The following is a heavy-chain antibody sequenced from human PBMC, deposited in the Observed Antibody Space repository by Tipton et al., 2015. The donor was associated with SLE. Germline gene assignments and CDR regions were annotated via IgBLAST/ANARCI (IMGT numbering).Heavy chain of an antibody. D-gene: IGHD1-1*01. J-gene: IGHJ5*01. V-gene: IGHV4-61*02. CDR2: IYFPGRT. Sequence: TLSLTCSVSGVSITNYHSYWDWFRQTAGKGLEWIGRIYFPGRTYYNPSVTSRVTIALDTSKNEFSLEMTSVTTADTGVYYCATGHFDFWGQGRLVTVSS. CDR3: ATGHFDF. CDR1: GVSITNYHSY.